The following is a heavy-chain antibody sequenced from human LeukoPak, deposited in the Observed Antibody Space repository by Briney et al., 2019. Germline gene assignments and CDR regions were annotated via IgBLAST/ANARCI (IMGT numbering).Heavy chain of an antibody. J-gene: IGHJ4*02. CDR3: SSYLRVAAALFDY. CDR1: GGSISSSSYY. V-gene: IGHV4-39*01. Sequence: SETLSLTCTVSGGSISSSSYYWGWIRQPPGKGLEWIESIYYSGSTYYNPSLKRRVTIPVDTSKNQFSLKLSSVTAADTAVYYCSSYLRVAAALFDYWGQGTLVTVSS. D-gene: IGHD6-13*01. CDR2: IYYSGST.